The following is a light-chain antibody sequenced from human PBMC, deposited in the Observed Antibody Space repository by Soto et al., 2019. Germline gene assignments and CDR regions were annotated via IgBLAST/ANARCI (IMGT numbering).Light chain of an antibody. CDR2: GAS. CDR3: QQYDSSPRT. V-gene: IGKV3-15*01. CDR1: RTVGSN. J-gene: IGKJ1*01. Sequence: EIVMTQSPATLSVSPGERATLSCRASRTVGSNLAWYQQKLGQAPRLLIYGASTRATGIPARFSGSGSGTEFTLTISRLEPEDFAVYYCQQYDSSPRTFGQGTKVEIK.